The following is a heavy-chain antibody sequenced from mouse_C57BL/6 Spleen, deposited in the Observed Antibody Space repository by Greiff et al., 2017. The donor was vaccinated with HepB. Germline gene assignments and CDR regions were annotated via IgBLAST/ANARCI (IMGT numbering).Heavy chain of an antibody. V-gene: IGHV2-2*01. CDR1: GFSLTSYG. J-gene: IGHJ4*01. Sequence: QVQLKESGPGLVQPSQSLSITCTVSGFSLTSYGVHWVRQSPGKGLEWLGVIWSGGSTDYNAAFISRLSISKDNSKSQVFFKMNSLQADDTAIYYWARARSYYYGSSYWAMDYWGQGTSVTVSS. CDR3: ARARSYYYGSSYWAMDY. D-gene: IGHD1-1*01. CDR2: IWSGGST.